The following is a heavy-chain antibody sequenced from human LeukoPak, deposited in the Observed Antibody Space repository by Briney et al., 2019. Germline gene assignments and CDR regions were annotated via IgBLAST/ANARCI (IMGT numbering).Heavy chain of an antibody. J-gene: IGHJ3*01. D-gene: IGHD2-21*02. V-gene: IGHV3-72*01. CDR2: SRNKANSYTT. CDR3: ARAGLVVVTAKKSDAFDV. CDR1: GFTFSDHY. Sequence: PAGSLRLSCAASGFTFSDHYMDWVRHAPPEGQEWVGRSRNKANSYTTEYAASVKGRFTISRDVSKDSLYLQMNSLKTEDTAVYYCARAGLVVVTAKKSDAFDVWGQGTMVTVSS.